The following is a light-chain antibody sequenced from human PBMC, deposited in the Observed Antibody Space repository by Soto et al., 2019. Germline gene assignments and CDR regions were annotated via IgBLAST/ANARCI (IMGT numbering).Light chain of an antibody. CDR1: QNINSD. CDR2: GAS. Sequence: EIVMTQSPATLSVSPGESATLSCRASQNINSDLAWYVQKPGQAPMRVIYGASTWGTDVPPRFTGRGSGTEFTLTISGLLSEDFAVSYGQADNSWPITVGQGTRL. CDR3: QADNSWPIT. V-gene: IGKV3D-15*01. J-gene: IGKJ5*01.